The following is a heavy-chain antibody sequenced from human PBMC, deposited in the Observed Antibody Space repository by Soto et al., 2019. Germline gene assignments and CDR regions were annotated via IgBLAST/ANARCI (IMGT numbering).Heavy chain of an antibody. Sequence: ASVKVSCKASGYTFTGYYMHWVRQAPGQGLEWMGWINPNSGGTNYAQKFQGWVTMTRDTSISTAYMELSRLRSDDTAVYYCARVSSGYDGYYFDYWGQGTLVTVSS. CDR2: INPNSGGT. J-gene: IGHJ4*02. D-gene: IGHD5-12*01. CDR3: ARVSSGYDGYYFDY. V-gene: IGHV1-2*04. CDR1: GYTFTGYY.